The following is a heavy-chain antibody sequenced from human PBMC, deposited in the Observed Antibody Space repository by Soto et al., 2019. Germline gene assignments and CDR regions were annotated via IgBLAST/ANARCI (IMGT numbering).Heavy chain of an antibody. Sequence: PSETLYLSCTVSDDSLIASYSNWAWMRPPPGKGLEWIGTFYYSGTTSQNPPLRSRITISGDTSRNQFSLNLRSVTAADSGVYYCAKLVRDDVRRSDLDHWGQGPLVTVS. D-gene: IGHD3-10*02. CDR3: AKLVRDDVRRSDLDH. CDR2: FYYSGTT. V-gene: IGHV4-39*01. CDR1: DDSLIASYSN. J-gene: IGHJ4*02.